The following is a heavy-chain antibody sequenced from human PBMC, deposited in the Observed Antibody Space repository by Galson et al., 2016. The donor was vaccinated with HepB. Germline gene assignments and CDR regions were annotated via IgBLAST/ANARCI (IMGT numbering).Heavy chain of an antibody. CDR2: ISLDAINA. Sequence: SLRLSCAASGFSFSIYPMHWVRQAPGKGLEWVATISLDAINAYYVDSVKCLFTLSRDNSKKTLSLHMNILSPEYTAVYYCARDQWSSMWQDNSNGMDVWGQGTTVIVSS. CDR3: ARDQWSSMWQDNSNGMDV. D-gene: IGHD6-19*01. J-gene: IGHJ6*02. V-gene: IGHV3-30*04. CDR1: GFSFSIYP.